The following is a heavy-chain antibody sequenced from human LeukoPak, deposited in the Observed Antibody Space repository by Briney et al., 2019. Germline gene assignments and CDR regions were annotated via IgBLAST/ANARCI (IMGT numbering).Heavy chain of an antibody. Sequence: SETLSLTCAVYGGSFSGYYWRWIRQPPGKGLEWIGEINYSGSTNYNPSLKSRVTISVDTSKNQFSLKLSSVTAANTPVYYCAIYLQLWLNNYYDYYRDVWAKGTTVTVSS. J-gene: IGHJ6*03. CDR3: AIYLQLWLNNYYDYYRDV. D-gene: IGHD5-18*01. CDR1: GGSFSGYY. V-gene: IGHV4-34*01. CDR2: INYSGST.